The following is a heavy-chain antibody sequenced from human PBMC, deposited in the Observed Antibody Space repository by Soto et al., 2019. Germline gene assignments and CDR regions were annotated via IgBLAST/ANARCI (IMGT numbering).Heavy chain of an antibody. CDR3: ATDWEGTDY. CDR1: GGSINSGDYF. Sequence: QVQLQESGPGLVKPSQTLSLTCTVSGGSINSGDYFWTWIRQPPGEGLEWIGYIYYSGSTYYNPSLKSRVIISVDTSKNQFSLKLNSVTAADTAVYYCATDWEGTDYWGQGTLVTVSS. V-gene: IGHV4-30-4*01. CDR2: IYYSGST. J-gene: IGHJ4*02. D-gene: IGHD3-9*01.